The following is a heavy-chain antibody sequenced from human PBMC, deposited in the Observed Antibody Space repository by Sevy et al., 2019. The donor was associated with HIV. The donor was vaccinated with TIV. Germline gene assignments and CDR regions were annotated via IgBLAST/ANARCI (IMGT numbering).Heavy chain of an antibody. Sequence: GGSLRLSCTASGFTLSSYGMHWVRQAPGKGLEWVAVISYDGSNKYYADSVKGRFTISRDNSKNTLYLQMNSLRAEDTAVYYCAKDRGYSGYDCSQCYYYYGMDVWGQGTTVTVSS. V-gene: IGHV3-30*18. CDR3: AKDRGYSGYDCSQCYYYYGMDV. D-gene: IGHD5-12*01. CDR2: ISYDGSNK. CDR1: GFTLSSYG. J-gene: IGHJ6*02.